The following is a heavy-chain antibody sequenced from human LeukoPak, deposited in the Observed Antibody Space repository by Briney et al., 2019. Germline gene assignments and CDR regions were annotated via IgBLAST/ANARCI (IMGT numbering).Heavy chain of an antibody. J-gene: IGHJ6*02. CDR3: VRDTAMVKAGSQSYYYYGMDV. CDR2: IGDGGRAM. D-gene: IGHD5-18*01. V-gene: IGHV3-48*01. Sequence: GGSLRLSCAASGFTFSTYGVYWVRQAPGRGLEWVSFIGDGGRAMYYADSVKGRFTISRDNSKNTLYLQMNSLRAEDTAVYYCVRDTAMVKAGSQSYYYYGMDVWGQGTTVTVSS. CDR1: GFTFSTYG.